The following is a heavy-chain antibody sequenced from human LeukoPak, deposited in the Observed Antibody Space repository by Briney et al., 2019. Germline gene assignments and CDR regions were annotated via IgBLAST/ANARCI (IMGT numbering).Heavy chain of an antibody. CDR3: YRVLYSESGGLRD. CDR1: GFIFGDAA. J-gene: IGHJ4*02. D-gene: IGHD2-8*01. V-gene: IGHV3-49*04. CDR2: IRSKGYGGTA. Sequence: GGSLRLSCTASGFIFGDAAMSWVRQAPGKGLEWVGFIRSKGYGGTAECAASVKGRFTVSRDDSKSIAYLQMNSLKSEDTAVYYCYRVLYSESGGLRDWGQGTLVTVSS.